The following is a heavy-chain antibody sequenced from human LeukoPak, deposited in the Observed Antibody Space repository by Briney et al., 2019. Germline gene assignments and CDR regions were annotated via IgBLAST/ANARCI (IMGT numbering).Heavy chain of an antibody. D-gene: IGHD1-26*01. J-gene: IGHJ4*02. Sequence: GASVKVSCKASGYTFSTYYMHWVRQAPGQGLEWVGVINPSGATTTYAQKFQGRVTMTRDTSTSTVYMELSSLRIEDTAMYYCSRDLGGSYNDYWGQGTTVTVSS. CDR2: INPSGATT. CDR3: SRDLGGSYNDY. CDR1: GYTFSTYY. V-gene: IGHV1-46*01.